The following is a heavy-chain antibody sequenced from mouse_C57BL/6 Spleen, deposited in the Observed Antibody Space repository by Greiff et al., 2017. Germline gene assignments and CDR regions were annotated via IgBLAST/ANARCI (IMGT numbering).Heavy chain of an antibody. Sequence: QVQLKQPGAELVKPGASVKLSCKASGYTFTSYWMHWVKQRPGRGLEWIGRIDPNSGGTKYNEKFKSKATLTVDKPSSTAYMQLSSLTSEDSAVYYCARAYYYGSSGYCDVWGTGTTVTVAS. D-gene: IGHD1-1*01. CDR1: GYTFTSYW. CDR2: IDPNSGGT. CDR3: ARAYYYGSSGYCDV. V-gene: IGHV1-72*01. J-gene: IGHJ1*03.